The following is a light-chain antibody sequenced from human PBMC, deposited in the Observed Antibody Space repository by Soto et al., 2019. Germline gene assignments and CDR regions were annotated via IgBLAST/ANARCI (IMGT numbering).Light chain of an antibody. J-gene: IGLJ2*01. V-gene: IGLV1-44*01. CDR3: AAWDDSLNGVV. CDR1: SSNIGSNT. Sequence: QSVLTQPPSASVTPGQSVTISWSGSSSNIGSNTVNWYQQLPGTAPKLLIYSNNQRPSGVPDRFSGSKSGTSASLAISGLQSEDEADYYCAAWDDSLNGVVFGGGTKLTVL. CDR2: SNN.